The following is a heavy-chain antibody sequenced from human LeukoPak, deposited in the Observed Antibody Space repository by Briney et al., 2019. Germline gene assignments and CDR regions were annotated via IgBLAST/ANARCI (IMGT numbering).Heavy chain of an antibody. J-gene: IGHJ6*02. Sequence: ASVKVSRKASGGTFSSYAISWVRQAPGQGLEWMGGIIPIFGTANYAQKFQGRVTITADESTSTAYMELSSLRPEDTAVYYCARDAKEMATVPDYGMDVWGQGTTVTVSS. V-gene: IGHV1-69*01. CDR2: IIPIFGTA. CDR1: GGTFSSYA. CDR3: ARDAKEMATVPDYGMDV. D-gene: IGHD5-24*01.